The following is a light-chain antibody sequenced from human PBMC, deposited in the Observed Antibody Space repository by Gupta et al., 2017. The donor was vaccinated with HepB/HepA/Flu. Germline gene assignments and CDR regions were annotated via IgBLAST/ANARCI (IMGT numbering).Light chain of an antibody. J-gene: IGKJ3*01. V-gene: IGKV4-1*01. Sequence: DIVMTQSPDSLAVSLGERATINCKSSQSVLSSSNNKNYLAWYQQKPGQPPKLLFYWASTRESGVPDRFSGSGSGTXFTLIIXSLQAEDVAVYYCQQYDQTPFAFGXGTKVDLK. CDR1: QSVLSSSNNKNY. CDR3: QQYDQTPFA. CDR2: WAS.